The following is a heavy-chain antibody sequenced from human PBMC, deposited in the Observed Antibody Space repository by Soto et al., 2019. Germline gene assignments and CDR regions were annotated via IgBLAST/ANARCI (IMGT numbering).Heavy chain of an antibody. Sequence: ASVKVSCKASGYSFTDYYIHWVRQAPGQGLEWMGIINPNDGSTTYAQQFQDRVTMTGDTSTNTVYMELSSLRSEDTAAYYCARAYLYIGSEFDPWGQGTLVTVSS. D-gene: IGHD1-26*01. CDR2: INPNDGST. V-gene: IGHV1-46*03. J-gene: IGHJ5*02. CDR3: ARAYLYIGSEFDP. CDR1: GYSFTDYY.